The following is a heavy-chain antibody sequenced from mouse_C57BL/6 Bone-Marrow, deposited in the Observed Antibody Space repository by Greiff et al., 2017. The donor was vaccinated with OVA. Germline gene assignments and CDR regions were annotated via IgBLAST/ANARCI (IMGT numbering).Heavy chain of an antibody. Sequence: QVQLQQPGAELVKPGASVKLSCKASGYTLTSYWMHWVKQRPGQGLEWIGMIHPNSGSTNYNEKLKSKATLTVDKSSSTAYMQLSSLTSEDSAVYYCARGGLRGTYWGQGTLVTVSA. D-gene: IGHD1-1*01. J-gene: IGHJ3*01. CDR2: IHPNSGST. V-gene: IGHV1-64*01. CDR1: GYTLTSYW. CDR3: ARGGLRGTY.